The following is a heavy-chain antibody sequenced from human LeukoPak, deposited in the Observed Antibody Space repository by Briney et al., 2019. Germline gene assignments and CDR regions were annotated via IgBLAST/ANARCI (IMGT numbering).Heavy chain of an antibody. CDR3: ATGKERPEGWAY. V-gene: IGHV1-24*01. CDR2: FDPEDGET. CDR1: GYTLTELS. D-gene: IGHD1-1*01. Sequence: GASVKVSCKVSGYTLTELSMHWVRQAPGKGLEWMGGFDPEDGETIYAQKFQGRVTMTEDTSTDTAYMELNSLRSEDTAVYYCATGKERPEGWAYWGQGTLVTVSS. J-gene: IGHJ4*02.